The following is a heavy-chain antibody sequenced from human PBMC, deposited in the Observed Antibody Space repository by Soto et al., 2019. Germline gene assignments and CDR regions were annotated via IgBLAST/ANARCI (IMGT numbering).Heavy chain of an antibody. CDR3: AKEYCSGGTCYSVFDF. J-gene: IGHJ4*01. CDR1: GFTFSSFY. Sequence: GGSLRLSCAASGFTFSSFYMSWVRQAPGKGLEWVSAISGSGYTTYSADSAKGRFTLSRDNSKNTVYMEMNSLTAEDTAVYYCAKEYCSGGTCYSVFDFWGQGTLVTVSS. V-gene: IGHV3-23*01. D-gene: IGHD2-15*01. CDR2: ISGSGYTT.